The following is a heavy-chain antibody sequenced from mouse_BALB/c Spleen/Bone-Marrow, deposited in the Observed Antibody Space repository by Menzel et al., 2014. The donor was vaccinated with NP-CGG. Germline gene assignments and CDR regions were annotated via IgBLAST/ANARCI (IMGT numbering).Heavy chain of an antibody. CDR3: AREGPYGNYAMDY. V-gene: IGHV2-6-7*01. J-gene: IGHJ4*01. CDR2: IWGDGST. D-gene: IGHD2-10*02. Sequence: VQLQESGPGLVAPSQSLSITCTVSGFSLTGYGVNWVRQPPGKGLEWLGMIWGDGSTDYNSALKSRLSISKDNSKSQVFLKMNSLQTDDTARYYCAREGPYGNYAMDYWGQGTSVTVPS. CDR1: GFSLTGYG.